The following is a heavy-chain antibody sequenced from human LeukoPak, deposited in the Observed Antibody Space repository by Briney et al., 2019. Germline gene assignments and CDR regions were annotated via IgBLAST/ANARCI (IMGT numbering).Heavy chain of an antibody. CDR3: AKGWQLVDY. D-gene: IGHD1-26*01. V-gene: IGHV3-66*01. Sequence: PGGSLRLSCAASGFTVSTNYMSWVRQAPGKGLEWVSLIYSSDSIYYADSVKGRFTISRDNSKNTLYLQMNSLRAEDTAVYYCAKGWQLVDYWGQGTLVTVSS. CDR2: IYSSDSI. J-gene: IGHJ4*02. CDR1: GFTVSTNY.